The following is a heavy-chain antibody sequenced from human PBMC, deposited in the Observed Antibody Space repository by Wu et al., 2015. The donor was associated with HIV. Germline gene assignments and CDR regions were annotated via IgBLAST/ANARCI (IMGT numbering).Heavy chain of an antibody. CDR2: INPSGGAT. CDR1: GYTFSDYH. D-gene: IGHD4-11*01. Sequence: QVQLEQSGAEVKKPGASVRVSCATSGYTFSDYHMHWVRQAPGHGLEWMAWINPSGGATIYAEAFEGRVTVTTDTSMKTVYMELESLTSGDTAMYFCARDATPITTEFDYWGQGTLITVSS. CDR3: ARDATPITTEFDY. J-gene: IGHJ4*02. V-gene: IGHV1-2*02.